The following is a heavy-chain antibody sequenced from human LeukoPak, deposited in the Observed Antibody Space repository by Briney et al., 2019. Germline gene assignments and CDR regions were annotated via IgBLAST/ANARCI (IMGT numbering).Heavy chain of an antibody. V-gene: IGHV4-59*01. CDR1: GGSTSSYY. CDR2: IYYSGST. J-gene: IGHJ4*02. Sequence: SETLSLTCTVSGGSTSSYYWSWIRQPPGKGLEWIGYIYYSGSTNYNPSLKSRVTISVDTSKNQFSLKLSSVTAADTAVYYCARVGARAVVDYWGQGTLVTVSS. CDR3: ARVGARAVVDY. D-gene: IGHD3-10*01.